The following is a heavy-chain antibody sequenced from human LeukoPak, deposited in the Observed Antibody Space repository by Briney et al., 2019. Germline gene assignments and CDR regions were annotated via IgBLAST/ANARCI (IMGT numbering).Heavy chain of an antibody. D-gene: IGHD1-26*01. V-gene: IGHV3-30*02. Sequence: GGSLRLSCAASGFTFSSYGMHWVRQAPGKGLEWVAFIRYDGSNKYYADSVKGRFTISRDNSKNTLYLQMNSLRAEDTAVYYCAKQSSSASYYLDWFDPWGQGTLVTVSS. CDR3: AKQSSSASYYLDWFDP. CDR2: IRYDGSNK. CDR1: GFTFSSYG. J-gene: IGHJ5*02.